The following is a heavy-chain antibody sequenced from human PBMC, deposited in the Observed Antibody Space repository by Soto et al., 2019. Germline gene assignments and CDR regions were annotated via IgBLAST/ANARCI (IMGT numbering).Heavy chain of an antibody. Sequence: QVQLVESGGGVVQPGRSLRLSCAASGFTFSSYDMHWVRQAPGKGLEWVAVISYDGSNKYYADSLKGRFTISRDNSKNTLYLQMNSLRAEDTAVYYCARDFQNYFDYWGQGTLVTVSS. J-gene: IGHJ4*02. CDR2: ISYDGSNK. CDR1: GFTFSSYD. V-gene: IGHV3-30-3*01. CDR3: ARDFQNYFDY.